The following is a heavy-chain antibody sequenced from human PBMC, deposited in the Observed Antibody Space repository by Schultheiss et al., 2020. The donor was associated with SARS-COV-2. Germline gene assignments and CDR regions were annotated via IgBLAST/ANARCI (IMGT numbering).Heavy chain of an antibody. CDR1: GFTFSSYA. CDR3: AKDGVGATTSAY. V-gene: IGHV3-23*01. CDR2: ISGSGGST. Sequence: GESLKISCAASGFTFSSYAMSWVRQPPGKGLEWVSAISGSGGSTYYADSVKGRFTISRDNSKNPLYLQMNSLRAEDTAVYYCAKDGVGATTSAYWGQGTLVTVSS. D-gene: IGHD1-26*01. J-gene: IGHJ4*02.